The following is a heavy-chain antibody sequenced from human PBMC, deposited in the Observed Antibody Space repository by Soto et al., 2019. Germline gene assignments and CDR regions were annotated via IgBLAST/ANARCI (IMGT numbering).Heavy chain of an antibody. CDR1: GFTFSSYA. V-gene: IGHV3-30-3*01. J-gene: IGHJ6*02. D-gene: IGHD2-2*01. Sequence: QVQLVESGGGVVQPGRSLRLSCAASGFTFSSYAMHWVRQAPGKGLEWVAVISYDGSNKYYADSVKGRFTISRDNSKNTLYLQMNSLRAEDTAVYYCENRDIVVDNYYYGMDVWGQGTTVTVSS. CDR3: ENRDIVVDNYYYGMDV. CDR2: ISYDGSNK.